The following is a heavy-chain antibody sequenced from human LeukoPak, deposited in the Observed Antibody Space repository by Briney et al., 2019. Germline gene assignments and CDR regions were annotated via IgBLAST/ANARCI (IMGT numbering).Heavy chain of an antibody. CDR2: IWYDGSNK. J-gene: IGHJ4*02. Sequence: GGSLRLSCAASGFTFSSYGMHWVRQAPGKGLEWVAVIWYDGSNKYYADSVKGRFTISRDNSKNTMYLQMNSLRAEDTAVYYCAREGGVNHFDYWGQGTLVTVSS. CDR3: AREGGVNHFDY. CDR1: GFTFSSYG. D-gene: IGHD3-16*01. V-gene: IGHV3-33*01.